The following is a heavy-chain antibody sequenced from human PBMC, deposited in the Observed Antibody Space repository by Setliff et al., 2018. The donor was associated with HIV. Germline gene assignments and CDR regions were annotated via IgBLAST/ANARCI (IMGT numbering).Heavy chain of an antibody. Sequence: PGGSLRLSCVASSGFAFSDNPMNWVRQAPGKGLEWISHIRGKSRVDGETTAYAAPLKGRFTISRDDSKNTLYPQMDSLSTEDTAVYYCILLGMHGAFDIWGQGTMVTVSS. D-gene: IGHD7-27*01. CDR1: GFAFSDNP. J-gene: IGHJ3*02. CDR3: ILLGMHGAFDI. V-gene: IGHV3-15*01. CDR2: IRGKSRVDGETT.